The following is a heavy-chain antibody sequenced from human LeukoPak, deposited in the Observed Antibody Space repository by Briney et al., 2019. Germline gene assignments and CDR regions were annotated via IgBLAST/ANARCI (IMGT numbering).Heavy chain of an antibody. Sequence: GGSLRLSCAASGFTFSSYWMHWVRQAPGEGLVWVSRIDSDGSTTTYADSVKGRFTISRDNAKSTLYLQMNSLKTDDTAVYYCTRPRPPWDYGDYYDYWGHGTLVTVSS. CDR1: GFTFSSYW. D-gene: IGHD4-17*01. CDR2: IDSDGSTT. CDR3: TRPRPPWDYGDYYDY. J-gene: IGHJ4*01. V-gene: IGHV3-74*01.